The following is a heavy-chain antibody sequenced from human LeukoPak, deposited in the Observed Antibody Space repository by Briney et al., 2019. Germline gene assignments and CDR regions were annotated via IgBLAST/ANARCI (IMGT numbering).Heavy chain of an antibody. D-gene: IGHD1-20*01. CDR2: IIPILGIA. CDR1: GGTFTSYT. J-gene: IGHJ6*02. CDR3: AREPHNWNYDYYGMDV. Sequence: AAVTVSFTASGGTFTSYTISLERHAPAQGLELMGGIIPILGIANYAQKFQGRVTITAEKSTSTAYMELSSLRSEDTAAYYCAREPHNWNYDYYGMDVWGQGTTVTVSS. V-gene: IGHV1-69*02.